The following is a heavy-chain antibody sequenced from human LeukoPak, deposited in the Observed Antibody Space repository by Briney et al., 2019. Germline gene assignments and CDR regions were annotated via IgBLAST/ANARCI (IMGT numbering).Heavy chain of an antibody. D-gene: IGHD6-19*01. CDR3: ARWGSGWYYFDY. V-gene: IGHV4-34*01. Sequence: SETLSLTCAVYGGSFSGYYWSWIRQPPGKGLEWIGEINHSGSTNYNPSLKSRVTISVDTSKNQFPLKLSSVTAAGTAVYYCARWGSGWYYFDYWGQGTLVTVSS. CDR2: INHSGST. J-gene: IGHJ4*02. CDR1: GGSFSGYY.